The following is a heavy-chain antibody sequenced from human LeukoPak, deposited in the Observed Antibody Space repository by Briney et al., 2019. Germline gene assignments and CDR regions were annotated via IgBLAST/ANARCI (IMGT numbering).Heavy chain of an antibody. D-gene: IGHD4/OR15-4a*01. V-gene: IGHV3-7*03. CDR3: ARRAGAYSHPYDY. CDR1: GFTFSNYW. Sequence: GGSLRLSCEASGFTFSNYWMSWVRQVPGKGLEWLANIKHDGSEKYYVDSVKGRFTITRDNAKNSLYLQMNSLRAEGTAVYYCARRAGAYSHPYDYWGQGTLVTVSS. J-gene: IGHJ4*02. CDR2: IKHDGSEK.